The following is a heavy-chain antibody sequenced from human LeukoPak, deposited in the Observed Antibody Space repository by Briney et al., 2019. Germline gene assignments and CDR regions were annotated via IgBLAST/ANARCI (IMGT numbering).Heavy chain of an antibody. CDR3: AREQTGDQNFDY. V-gene: IGHV6-1*01. D-gene: IGHD7-27*01. Sequence: SQTLSLTCAISGDXVSSNTAAWNWIRQSPSRGLDWLGRTYYRSKWYNNYAVSVKSRISIKPDTSKNQFSLQLKSVTPEDTAVYYCAREQTGDQNFDYWGQGTLVTVSS. CDR1: GDXVSSNTAA. CDR2: TYYRSKWYN. J-gene: IGHJ4*02.